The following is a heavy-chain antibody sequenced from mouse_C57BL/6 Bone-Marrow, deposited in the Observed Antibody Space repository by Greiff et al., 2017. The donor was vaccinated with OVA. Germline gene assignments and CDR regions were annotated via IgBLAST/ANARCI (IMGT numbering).Heavy chain of an antibody. CDR2: ISYSGST. J-gene: IGHJ3*01. D-gene: IGHD2-4*01. Sequence: EVKLVESGPGMVKPSQSLSLTCTVTGYSITSGYDWHWIRHFPGNKLEWMGYISYSGSTNYNPSLKSRISITHDTSKNHFFLKLNSVTTEDTATYYCARDDDYVRFAYWGQGTLVTVSA. CDR3: ARDDDYVRFAY. CDR1: GYSITSGYD. V-gene: IGHV3-1*01.